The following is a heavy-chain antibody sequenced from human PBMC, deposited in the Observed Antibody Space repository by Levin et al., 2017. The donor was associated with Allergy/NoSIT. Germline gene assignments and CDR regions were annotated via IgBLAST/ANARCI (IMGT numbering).Heavy chain of an antibody. CDR3: AKDLSSYYDILTGYADY. V-gene: IGHV3-30*18. CDR1: GFTFSRYG. J-gene: IGHJ4*02. Sequence: GESLKISCAASGFTFSRYGMHWVRQAPGKGLEWVAVISYDGSNKYYADSVKGRFTISRDNSKNTLYLQMNSPRTEDTAVYYCAKDLSSYYDILTGYADYWGQGTLVTVSS. CDR2: ISYDGSNK. D-gene: IGHD3-9*01.